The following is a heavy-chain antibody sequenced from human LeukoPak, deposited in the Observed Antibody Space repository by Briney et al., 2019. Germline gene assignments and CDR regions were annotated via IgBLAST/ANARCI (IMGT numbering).Heavy chain of an antibody. CDR3: ARGLVVLAATSWAFDI. CDR1: GFTFTSSA. J-gene: IGHJ3*02. D-gene: IGHD2-15*01. Sequence: SVKVSCKASGFTFTSSAVQWVRQARGQRLEWIGWIVVGSGNTNYAQKFQERVTITRDMSTSTAYMELSSLRSEDTAVYYCARGLVVLAATSWAFDIWGHGTMVTVSS. V-gene: IGHV1-58*01. CDR2: IVVGSGNT.